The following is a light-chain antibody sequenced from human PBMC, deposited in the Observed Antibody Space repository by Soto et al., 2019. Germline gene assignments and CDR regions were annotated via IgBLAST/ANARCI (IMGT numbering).Light chain of an antibody. Sequence: DIQMTQSPSTLSGSVGARVTITCRASQTISSGLAWYQQKPGKAPKLLIYKASTLKSGVPSRFSGSGSGTEFTLTISSLQPDDFATYYCQHYNSYSEAFGQGTKVDLK. V-gene: IGKV1-5*03. CDR3: QHYNSYSEA. CDR2: KAS. CDR1: QTISSG. J-gene: IGKJ1*01.